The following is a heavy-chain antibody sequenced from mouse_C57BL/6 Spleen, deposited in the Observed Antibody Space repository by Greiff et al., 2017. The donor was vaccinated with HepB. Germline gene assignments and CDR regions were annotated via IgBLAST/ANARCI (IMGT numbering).Heavy chain of an antibody. V-gene: IGHV5-4*01. CDR3: ARKGYYWYFDV. CDR2: ISDGGSYT. Sequence: EVQVVESGGGLVKPGGSLKLSCAASGFTFSSYAMSWVRQTPEKRLEWVATISDGGSYTYYPDNVKGRFTISRDNAKNNLYLQMSHLKSEDTAMYYCARKGYYWYFDVWGTGTTVTVSS. CDR1: GFTFSSYA. D-gene: IGHD2-2*01. J-gene: IGHJ1*03.